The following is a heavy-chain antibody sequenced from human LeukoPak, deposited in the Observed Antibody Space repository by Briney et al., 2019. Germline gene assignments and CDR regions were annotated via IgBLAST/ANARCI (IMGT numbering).Heavy chain of an antibody. D-gene: IGHD2-15*01. Sequence: GGSLRLSCAASGFTFSSYGMHWVRQAPGKGLEWVAVISYDGSNKYYADSVKGRFTISRDNSKNTLYLQMNSLRAEDTAVYYCAKNSIVVVVAATLDYWGQGTLVTASS. V-gene: IGHV3-30*18. CDR3: AKNSIVVVVAATLDY. J-gene: IGHJ4*02. CDR1: GFTFSSYG. CDR2: ISYDGSNK.